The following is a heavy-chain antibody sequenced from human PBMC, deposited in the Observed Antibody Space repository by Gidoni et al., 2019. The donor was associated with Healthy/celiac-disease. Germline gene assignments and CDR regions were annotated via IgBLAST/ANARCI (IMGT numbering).Heavy chain of an antibody. CDR2: IYYSGST. V-gene: IGHV4-39*01. Sequence: QLQLQESGPGLVKPSETLSLTCTVSGGSISSSSYYWGWIRQPPGKGLEWIGSIYYSGSTYYNPSLKSRVTISVDTSKNQFSLKLSSVTAADTAVYYCARPNAADSYGSHDAFDIWGQGTMVTVSS. D-gene: IGHD5-18*01. CDR1: GGSISSSSYY. J-gene: IGHJ3*02. CDR3: ARPNAADSYGSHDAFDI.